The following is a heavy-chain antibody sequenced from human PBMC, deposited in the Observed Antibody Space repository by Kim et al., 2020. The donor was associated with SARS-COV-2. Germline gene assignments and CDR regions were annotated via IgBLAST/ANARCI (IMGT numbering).Heavy chain of an antibody. CDR2: ISSSSSYI. CDR1: GFTFSSYS. D-gene: IGHD1-1*01. Sequence: GGSLRLSCVASGFTFSSYSMNWVRQAPGKGLEWVSSISSSSSYIYYADSVKGRFTISRDNAKNSLYLQMNSLRAEDTAVYYCARVGQPGAFDIWGQGTMVTVSS. J-gene: IGHJ3*02. V-gene: IGHV3-21*01. CDR3: ARVGQPGAFDI.